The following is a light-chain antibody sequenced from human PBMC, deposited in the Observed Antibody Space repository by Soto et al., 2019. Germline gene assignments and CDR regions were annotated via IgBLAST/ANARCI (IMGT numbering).Light chain of an antibody. CDR3: QQYNNWPPIT. V-gene: IGKV3-15*01. J-gene: IGKJ5*01. CDR2: GAS. Sequence: EIVLTQSPGTLSLSPGEIATLSCRASQSVNSNLAWYQQKPGQAPRLLIYGASTRATGIPARFSGSGFETEFTLTISSLQSEDFAVYYCQQYNNWPPITFGQGTRLEIK. CDR1: QSVNSN.